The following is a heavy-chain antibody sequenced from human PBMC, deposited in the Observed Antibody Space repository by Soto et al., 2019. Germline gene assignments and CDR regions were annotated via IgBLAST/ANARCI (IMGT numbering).Heavy chain of an antibody. D-gene: IGHD3-16*01. CDR3: ARVGEQRGSISLYYYYYGMDV. CDR1: GFTFSSYS. CDR2: ISSSSSYI. Sequence: PGGSLRLSCAASGFTFSSYSMNWVRQAPGKGLEWVSSISSSSSYIYYADSVKGRFTISRDNAKNSLYLQMNSLRAEDTAVYYCARVGEQRGSISLYYYYYGMDVWGQGTTVTVSS. V-gene: IGHV3-21*01. J-gene: IGHJ6*02.